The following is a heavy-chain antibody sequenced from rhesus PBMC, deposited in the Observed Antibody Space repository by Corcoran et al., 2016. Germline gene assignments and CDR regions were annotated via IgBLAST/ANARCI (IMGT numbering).Heavy chain of an antibody. D-gene: IGHD1-44*01. J-gene: IGHJ6*01. CDR1: GFTFSISA. V-gene: IGHV3-118*01. CDR2: IRSKAKNYET. CDR3: TTPRESGNFNDYGLAS. Sequence: EVQLVESGGGLVQPGGSLRLSCAASGFTFSISALNWVRQAYGKGLEGVGRIRSKAKNYETGYAASVKGRFTISRDDSNNMAYLQMNNLKTEDTAVYYCTTPRESGNFNDYGLASWGQGVVVTVSS.